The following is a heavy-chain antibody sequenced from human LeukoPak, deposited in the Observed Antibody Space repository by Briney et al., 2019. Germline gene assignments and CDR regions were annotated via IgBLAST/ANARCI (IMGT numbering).Heavy chain of an antibody. CDR2: IYPKTGGT. CDR1: GYTFTAQY. CDR3: ARGYIAAAGIDY. V-gene: IGHV1-2*02. Sequence: ASVKVSCKASGYTFTAQYLHWVRQAPGQGPEWMGWIYPKTGGTNLAQKFQGRVTVTRDTSINTTYMQFSSLRSDDTAVYYCARGYIAAAGIDYWGQGTLVTVSS. J-gene: IGHJ4*02. D-gene: IGHD6-13*01.